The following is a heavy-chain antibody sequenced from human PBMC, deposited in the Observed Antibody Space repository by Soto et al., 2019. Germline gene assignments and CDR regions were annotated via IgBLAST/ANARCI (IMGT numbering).Heavy chain of an antibody. CDR3: ARVIWSGHLTSDL. J-gene: IGHJ5*02. CDR1: GFTFSSNG. CDR2: ISSSSSTI. D-gene: IGHD3-3*01. Sequence: EVQVVESGGGLVQPGGSLRLACAASGFTFSSNGMNWVRQAPGKGREWISYISSSSSTIYADSVKGRFTISRDNAKNSLYLQMNSLRDEDTAVYYCARVIWSGHLTSDLWGQGTLVTVSS. V-gene: IGHV3-48*02.